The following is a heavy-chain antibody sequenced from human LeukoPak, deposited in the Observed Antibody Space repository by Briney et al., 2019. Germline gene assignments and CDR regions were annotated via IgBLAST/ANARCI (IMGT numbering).Heavy chain of an antibody. V-gene: IGHV1-2*02. J-gene: IGHJ4*02. D-gene: IGHD3-22*01. CDR2: INPNSGGT. CDR1: GYTFTGYY. CDR3: ARGSPPGRNYDTRGYYSYYFDY. Sequence: ASVNVSCKASGYTFTGYYMHGVRQAPGQGLEWMGWINPNSGGTNYAQKFQDRLTMTRDTSIQPAYMEVSRLTSDDTAVRYCARGSPPGRNYDTRGYYSYYFDYWGQGTLVTVSS.